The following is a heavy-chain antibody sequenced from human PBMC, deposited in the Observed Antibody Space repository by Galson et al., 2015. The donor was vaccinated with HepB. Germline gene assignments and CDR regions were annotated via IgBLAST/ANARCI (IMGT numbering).Heavy chain of an antibody. CDR1: GFTFSSYA. CDR2: ISYDGSNK. Sequence: SLRLSCAASGFTFSSYAMHWVRQAPGKGLEWVAVISYDGSNKYYADSVKGRFTISRDNSKNTLYLQMNSLGAEDTAVYYCARESYDYSNRRGFGWFDPWGQGTLVTVSS. V-gene: IGHV3-30-3*01. D-gene: IGHD4-11*01. CDR3: ARESYDYSNRRGFGWFDP. J-gene: IGHJ5*02.